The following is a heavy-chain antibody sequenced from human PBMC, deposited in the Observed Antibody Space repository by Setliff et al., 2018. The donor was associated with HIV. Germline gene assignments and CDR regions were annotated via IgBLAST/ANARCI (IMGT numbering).Heavy chain of an antibody. J-gene: IGHJ6*03. Sequence: SETLSLTCSVSGGSISSSTYYWGWIRQPPGQGLEWIGSIYFTGSSDNNPSLKSRVTLSVDMSKHRFSLKLSSVTAADTAVYYCAREGWSDHYYYYMDVWDKGTTVTVSS. CDR3: AREGWSDHYYYYMDV. V-gene: IGHV4-39*07. CDR2: IYFTGSS. CDR1: GGSISSSTYY. D-gene: IGHD2-15*01.